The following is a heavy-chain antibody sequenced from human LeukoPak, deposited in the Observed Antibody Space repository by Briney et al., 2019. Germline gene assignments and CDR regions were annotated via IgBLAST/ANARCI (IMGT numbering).Heavy chain of an antibody. CDR1: GGSLRGDS. CDR3: ARGAPAY. J-gene: IGHJ4*02. Sequence: AETLSLTCAVYGGSLRGDSWRWGRETPGRGVEWIGEINNSGSANYNTSLTSGVTISVDTSKNQFSLRLSSVTAADTAVYYCARGAPAYWRQGTLVTVSS. CDR2: INNSGSA. V-gene: IGHV4-34*01.